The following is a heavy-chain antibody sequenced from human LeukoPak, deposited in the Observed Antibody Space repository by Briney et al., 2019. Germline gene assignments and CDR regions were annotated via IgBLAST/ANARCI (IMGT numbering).Heavy chain of an antibody. CDR1: GFSFTTYW. Sequence: GGSLRLSCAASGFSFTTYWMSWVRQAPGKGLEWVANIKQDGTEKYYVDSVKGRFTISRDNAKNSLYLQMNSLRVEDTAVYYCAKLAKYFYGSETYYFFEHWGQGTPVTASS. V-gene: IGHV3-7*01. D-gene: IGHD3-10*01. CDR3: AKLAKYFYGSETYYFFEH. J-gene: IGHJ4*02. CDR2: IKQDGTEK.